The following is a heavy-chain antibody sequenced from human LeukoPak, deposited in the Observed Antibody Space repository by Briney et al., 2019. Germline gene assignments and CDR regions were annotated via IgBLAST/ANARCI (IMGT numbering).Heavy chain of an antibody. Sequence: GGSLRLSCAVSGITLSNYGMSWVRQAPGKGLEWGAGISGSGGGTSYADSVKGRFTISRDNPKNTLYLQMNSLRAEDTAVYFCAKRGVVIRVILVGFHKEAYYFDSWGQGALVTVPS. CDR3: AKRGVVIRVILVGFHKEAYYFDS. V-gene: IGHV3-23*01. CDR2: ISGSGGGT. D-gene: IGHD3-22*01. J-gene: IGHJ4*02. CDR1: GITLSNYG.